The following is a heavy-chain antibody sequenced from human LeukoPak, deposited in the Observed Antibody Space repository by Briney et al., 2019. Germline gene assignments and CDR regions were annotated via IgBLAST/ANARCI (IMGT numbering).Heavy chain of an antibody. CDR3: ARGLMANDY. CDR2: ISISSSNI. J-gene: IGHJ4*02. CDR1: GFTFSSYS. Sequence: GGSLRLSCAASGFTFSSYSMNGVRQAPGKGLEWVSSISISSSNIYYADSVKGRFTISRDNAKNSLYLQMNSLRAEDTAVYYCARGLMANDYWGQGTQVTVSS. V-gene: IGHV3-21*01. D-gene: IGHD5-24*01.